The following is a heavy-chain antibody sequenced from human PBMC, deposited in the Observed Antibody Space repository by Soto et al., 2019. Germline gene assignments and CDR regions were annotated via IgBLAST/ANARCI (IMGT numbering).Heavy chain of an antibody. D-gene: IGHD1-26*01. CDR2: INPNSGGT. Sequence: ASVKVSCKASGYTFTGYYIHWVRQAPGQGLEWMGWINPNSGGTNYAQKFQSWVTMTRDTSISTAYMELSRLRSDDTAVYYCARGVGATDFDYWGQGTLVTVSS. J-gene: IGHJ4*02. V-gene: IGHV1-2*04. CDR3: ARGVGATDFDY. CDR1: GYTFTGYY.